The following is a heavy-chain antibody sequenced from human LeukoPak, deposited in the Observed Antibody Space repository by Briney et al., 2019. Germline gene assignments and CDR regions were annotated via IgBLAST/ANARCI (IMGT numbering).Heavy chain of an antibody. CDR3: ARGEGDYVWGSYRYRY. CDR1: GGSISSSNW. Sequence: SETLSLTCAVSGGSISSSNWWSWVRQPPGKGLEWIGEIYHSGSTNYNPSLKSRVTISVDTSKNQFSLKLSSVTAADTAVYYCARGEGDYVWGSYRYRYWGQGTLVTVSS. CDR2: IYHSGST. D-gene: IGHD3-16*02. V-gene: IGHV4-4*02. J-gene: IGHJ4*02.